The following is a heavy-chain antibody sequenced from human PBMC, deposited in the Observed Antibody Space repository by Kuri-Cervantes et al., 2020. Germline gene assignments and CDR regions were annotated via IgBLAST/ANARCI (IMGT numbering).Heavy chain of an antibody. D-gene: IGHD4-17*01. V-gene: IGHV3-7*01. CDR3: ARDDYGDYYFDY. CDR2: IKPDGSEK. J-gene: IGHJ4*02. CDR1: GFTFSTVW. Sequence: GGSLRLSCAASGFTFSTVWMSWVRQAPGKGLEWVANIKPDGSEKSYVDSVKGHFTISRDNTKNSLFLQMNGLRAEDTAVYYCARDDYGDYYFDYWGQGTLVTVSS.